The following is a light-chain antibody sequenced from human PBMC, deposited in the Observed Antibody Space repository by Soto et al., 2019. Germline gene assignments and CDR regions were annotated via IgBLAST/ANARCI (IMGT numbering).Light chain of an antibody. Sequence: DIQMTQSPSSLSASVGDRVTITCRASRDINKYLNWYQHQPGKAPNLLIYAAVNLHSGVPSRFSGGRSGTDFTLNISSLQPEDFATYYCPQSYSPPRTFGRGTRVEI. CDR1: RDINKY. V-gene: IGKV1-39*01. CDR3: PQSYSPPRT. J-gene: IGKJ1*01. CDR2: AAV.